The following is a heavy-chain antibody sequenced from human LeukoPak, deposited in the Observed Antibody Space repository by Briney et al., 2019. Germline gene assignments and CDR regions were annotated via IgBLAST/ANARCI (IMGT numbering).Heavy chain of an antibody. V-gene: IGHV4-39*07. J-gene: IGHJ6*02. CDR1: GGSISSSSYY. D-gene: IGHD6-19*01. CDR2: IYYSGST. Sequence: SETLSLTCTVSGGSISSSSYYWGWIRQPPGKGLEWIGSIYYSGSTYYNPSLKSRLTISVDTSKNQFSLKLSSVTAADTAVYYCARAGLARPNYYGMDVWGQGSTVTVSS. CDR3: ARAGLARPNYYGMDV.